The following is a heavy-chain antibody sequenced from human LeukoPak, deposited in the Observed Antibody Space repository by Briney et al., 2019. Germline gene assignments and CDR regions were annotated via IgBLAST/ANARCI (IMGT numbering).Heavy chain of an antibody. D-gene: IGHD6-13*01. CDR3: ARASYSSSSNLDY. J-gene: IGHJ4*02. CDR2: INTNTGNP. V-gene: IGHV7-4-1*02. Sequence: GGSLRLSCAASGYTFTSYAMNWVRQAPGQGLGWMGWINTNTGNPTYAQGFTGRFVFSLDTSVSTAYLQISSLKAEDTAVYYCARASYSSSSNLDYWGQGTLVTVSS. CDR1: GYTFTSYA.